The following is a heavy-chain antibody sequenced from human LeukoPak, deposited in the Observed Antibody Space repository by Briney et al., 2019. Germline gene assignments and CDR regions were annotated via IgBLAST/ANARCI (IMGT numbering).Heavy chain of an antibody. V-gene: IGHV1-24*01. CDR3: ATESYYDSSGYSGY. J-gene: IGHJ4*02. D-gene: IGHD3-22*01. CDR2: FDPEDGET. CDR1: GYTFTGYY. Sequence: GASVKVSCKASGYTFTGYYMHWVRQAPGKGLEWMGGFDPEDGETIYAQKFQGRVTMTEDTSTDTAYMELSSLRSEDTAVYYCATESYYDSSGYSGYWGQGTLVTVSS.